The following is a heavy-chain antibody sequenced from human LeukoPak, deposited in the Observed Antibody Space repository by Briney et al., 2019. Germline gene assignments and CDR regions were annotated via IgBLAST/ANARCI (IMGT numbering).Heavy chain of an antibody. CDR1: RGTFSSYT. CDR3: ARDRRGGYYFDY. Sequence: SVKVSCKASRGTFSSYTISWVRQAPGQGLEWMGRIIPILGIANYAQKFQGRVTITADKSTSTAYMELSSLRSEDTAVYYCARDRRGGYYFDYWGQGTLVTVSS. J-gene: IGHJ4*02. D-gene: IGHD3-10*01. CDR2: IIPILGIA. V-gene: IGHV1-69*04.